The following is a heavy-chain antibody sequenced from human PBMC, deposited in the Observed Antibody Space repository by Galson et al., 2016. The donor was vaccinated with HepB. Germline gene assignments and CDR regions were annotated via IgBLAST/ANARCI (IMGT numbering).Heavy chain of an antibody. CDR3: ARTNYYGPGSPDY. V-gene: IGHV4-4*02. CDR1: GGSILSSNW. D-gene: IGHD3-10*01. Sequence: ETLSLNCAVSGGSILSSNWWRWVRQPPGQGLEWIGEIYHSGSTNYNPSLKSRDTISVDKYNKQFSLTLTSVTAADTAVYYCARTNYYGPGSPDYWGQGTLVTVSP. J-gene: IGHJ4*02. CDR2: IYHSGST.